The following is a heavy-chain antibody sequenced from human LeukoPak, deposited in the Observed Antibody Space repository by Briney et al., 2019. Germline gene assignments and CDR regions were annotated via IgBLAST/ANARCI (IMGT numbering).Heavy chain of an antibody. CDR2: INPIFGTA. V-gene: IGHV1-69*13. Sequence: SVKVSCKASGGTFSSYAISWVRQAPGQGLEWMGGINPIFGTANYAQKFQGRVTITADESTSTAYMELSSLRSEDTAVYYCASQGYDYFDYWGQGTLVTVSS. CDR3: ASQGYDYFDY. J-gene: IGHJ4*02. CDR1: GGTFSSYA. D-gene: IGHD1-1*01.